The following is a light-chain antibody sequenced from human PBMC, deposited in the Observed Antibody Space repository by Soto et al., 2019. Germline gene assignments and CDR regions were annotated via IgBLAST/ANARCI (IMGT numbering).Light chain of an antibody. CDR3: QQYDNLQGLT. V-gene: IGKV1-33*01. CDR2: DAS. CDR1: QSISTY. J-gene: IGKJ4*01. Sequence: DIHMTQSPSSLSASVGHIVTITCRASQSISTYLNWYQQKPGKAPKLLIYDASNLETGVPSRFSGSGSGTDFTFTISSLKPEDIATYYCQQYDNLQGLTFGGGTKVDIK.